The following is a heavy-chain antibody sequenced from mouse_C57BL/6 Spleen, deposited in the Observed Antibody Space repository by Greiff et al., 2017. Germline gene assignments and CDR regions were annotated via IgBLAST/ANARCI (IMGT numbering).Heavy chain of an antibody. CDR1: GFTFTDYY. CDR3: ATYYSNYWYFDG. V-gene: IGHV7-3*01. Sequence: EVKLVESGGGLVQPGGSLSLSCAASGFTFTDYYMSWVRQPPGKALEWLGFIRNKANGYTTEYSASVKGRFTISRDNSQSILYLQMNALRAEDSATYYCATYYSNYWYFDGWGTGTTVTVSS. CDR2: IRNKANGYTT. D-gene: IGHD2-5*01. J-gene: IGHJ1*03.